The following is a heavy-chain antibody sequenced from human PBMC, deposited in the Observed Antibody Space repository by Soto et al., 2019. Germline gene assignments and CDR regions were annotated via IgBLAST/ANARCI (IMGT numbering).Heavy chain of an antibody. J-gene: IGHJ3*02. CDR3: ARDSGITGTTDAFDI. V-gene: IGHV3-30-3*01. D-gene: IGHD1-20*01. CDR1: GFTFSSYA. CDR2: ISYDGSNK. Sequence: GESLKISCAASGFTFSSYAMHWVRQAPGKGLEWVAVISYDGSNKYYADSVKGRFTISRDNSKNTLYLQMNSLRAEDTAVYYCARDSGITGTTDAFDIWGQGTMVTVSS.